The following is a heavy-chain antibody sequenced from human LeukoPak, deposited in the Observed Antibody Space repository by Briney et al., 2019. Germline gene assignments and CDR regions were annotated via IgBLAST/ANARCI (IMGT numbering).Heavy chain of an antibody. D-gene: IGHD2-2*02. CDR3: ARGGYCSSTSCYTRPYDY. V-gene: IGHV4-59*12. Sequence: SETLSLTCTVSGGSISSYYWSWIRQPPGKGLEWIGYIYYSGSTNYNPSLKSRVTISVDTSKNQFSLMLSPLTAADTAVYYCARGGYCSSTSCYTRPYDYWGQGTLVTVSS. CDR1: GGSISSYY. CDR2: IYYSGST. J-gene: IGHJ4*02.